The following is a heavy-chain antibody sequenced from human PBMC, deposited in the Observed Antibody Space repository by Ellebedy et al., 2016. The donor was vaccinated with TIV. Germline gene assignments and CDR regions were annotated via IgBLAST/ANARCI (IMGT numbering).Heavy chain of an antibody. D-gene: IGHD3-22*01. J-gene: IGHJ4*02. V-gene: IGHV3-23*01. CDR3: AKDLDTSGYHHSFDS. CDR2: ITGSGVTT. CDR1: GFTFSRHA. Sequence: GGSLRLSXAASGFTFSRHAMSWVRQAPGQGLEWVSSITGSGVTTFYADSVKGRFTISRDNAKNTLFLQMNSLRAEDTAVHYCAKDLDTSGYHHSFDSWGQGILVTVSS.